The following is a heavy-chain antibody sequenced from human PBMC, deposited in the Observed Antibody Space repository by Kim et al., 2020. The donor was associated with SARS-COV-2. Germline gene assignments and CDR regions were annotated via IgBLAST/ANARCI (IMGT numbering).Heavy chain of an antibody. Sequence: GGSLRLSCAGSGFTFSGYGMHWVRQAPGKGLEWVALISYDGSNKYFANSVKGRFTISRDSSNNMVYLQMNSLRTEDTAVYYCAKEAGSFSSSPNWLEHWGQGTLVTVSS. CDR1: GFTFSGYG. CDR2: ISYDGSNK. D-gene: IGHD6-6*01. CDR3: AKEAGSFSSSPNWLEH. V-gene: IGHV3-30*18. J-gene: IGHJ5*02.